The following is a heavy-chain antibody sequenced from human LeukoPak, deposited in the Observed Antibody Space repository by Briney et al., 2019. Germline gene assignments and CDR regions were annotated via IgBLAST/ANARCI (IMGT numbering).Heavy chain of an antibody. Sequence: GGSLRLSCAASGFTVSSNYMSWVRQAPGKGLEWVSSISSSSSYIYYADSVKGRFTISRDNAKNSLYLQMNSLRAEDTAVYYCARVLSIVGATAARYWGQGTLVTVSS. J-gene: IGHJ4*02. CDR1: GFTVSSNY. D-gene: IGHD1-26*01. V-gene: IGHV3-21*01. CDR2: ISSSSSYI. CDR3: ARVLSIVGATAARY.